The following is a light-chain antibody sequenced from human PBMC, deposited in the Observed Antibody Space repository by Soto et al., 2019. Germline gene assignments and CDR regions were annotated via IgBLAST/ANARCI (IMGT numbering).Light chain of an antibody. J-gene: IGKJ1*01. Sequence: DIELTQIPSTLSASIGDRVTITCRASQSLSGWLAWYQQKPGKAPKLLISDAFSLESGVPSRFRGSGSGTEFSLTISSLQPGDFATFHCQQYASYPWTFGRGTKV. CDR2: DAF. CDR1: QSLSGW. V-gene: IGKV1-5*01. CDR3: QQYASYPWT.